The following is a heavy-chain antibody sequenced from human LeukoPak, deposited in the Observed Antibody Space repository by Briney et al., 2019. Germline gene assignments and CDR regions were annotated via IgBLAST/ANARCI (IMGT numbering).Heavy chain of an antibody. D-gene: IGHD4-17*01. Sequence: GGSLRLSCAASGFTFSNYDIHWVRQAPGKGLEWVAVISYDGSNKYYADSVKGRFTISRDNSKNTLYLQVNSLRAEDTAVYYCAKESSRYGDYQVFDYWGQGTLVTVSS. CDR1: GFTFSNYD. CDR3: AKESSRYGDYQVFDY. V-gene: IGHV3-30*18. J-gene: IGHJ4*02. CDR2: ISYDGSNK.